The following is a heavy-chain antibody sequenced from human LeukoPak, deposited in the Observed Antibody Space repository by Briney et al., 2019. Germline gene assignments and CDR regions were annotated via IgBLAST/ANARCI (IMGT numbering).Heavy chain of an antibody. CDR3: ARIRADYYGSGSWRDY. CDR1: GYTFTSYD. V-gene: IGHV1-8*01. D-gene: IGHD3-10*01. J-gene: IGHJ4*02. CDR2: MNPNSGNT. Sequence: ASVKVSCKASGYTFTSYDINWVLQATGQGLEWMGWMNPNSGNTVYAQNFPGRVTMTRNTSISTAHMELSSLRSDDTAVYYCARIRADYYGSGSWRDYWGQGTLVTVSS.